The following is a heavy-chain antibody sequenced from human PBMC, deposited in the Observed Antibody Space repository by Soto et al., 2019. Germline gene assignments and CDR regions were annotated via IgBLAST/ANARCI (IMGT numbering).Heavy chain of an antibody. CDR3: ARDPYLGDHQY. CDR2: ISAYSGKT. V-gene: IGHV1-18*01. Sequence: ASVKVSCKTTGYTFTTYGISWVRQAPGQGLEWVGWISAYSGKTHYAQKFQGKVTMTTDTSTNTAYLELRSLRSDDTAVYYCARDPYLGDHQYWGQGTPVTVSS. J-gene: IGHJ4*02. CDR1: GYTFTTYG. D-gene: IGHD3-16*01.